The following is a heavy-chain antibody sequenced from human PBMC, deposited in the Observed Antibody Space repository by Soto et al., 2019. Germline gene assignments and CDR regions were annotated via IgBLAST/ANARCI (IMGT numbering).Heavy chain of an antibody. CDR3: SASYATGYRAFDY. J-gene: IGHJ4*02. Sequence: QVQVEQSGTEVKKPGSSVKVSCKASGDTFRFYTINWVRQAPGLGLEWVGRINPIVSMSNYAQKFQGRVSMTADKSTSTAYMELRSLRSDDTAMYFCSASYATGYRAFDYWGQGALVIVSS. V-gene: IGHV1-69*02. CDR2: INPIVSMS. D-gene: IGHD3-16*01. CDR1: GDTFRFYT.